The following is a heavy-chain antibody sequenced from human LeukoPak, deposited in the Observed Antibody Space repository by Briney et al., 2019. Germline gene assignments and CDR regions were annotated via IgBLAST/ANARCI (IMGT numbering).Heavy chain of an antibody. D-gene: IGHD3-22*01. CDR2: IYHSGST. CDR1: GGSISSDSYS. J-gene: IGHJ4*02. CDR3: ARGVYDTSGYYADY. Sequence: SQTLSLTCTVSGGSISSDSYSWSWIRQPPGKGLEWIVYIYHSGSTYYNPSLKSRVTIAVDRSRSQFSLTLRSVTAADTAVYYCARGVYDTSGYYADYWGQGTLVTVSS. V-gene: IGHV4-30-2*01.